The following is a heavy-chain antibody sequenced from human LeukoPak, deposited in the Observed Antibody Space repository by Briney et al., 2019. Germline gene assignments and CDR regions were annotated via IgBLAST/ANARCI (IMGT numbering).Heavy chain of an antibody. V-gene: IGHV3-48*01. J-gene: IGHJ4*02. CDR2: ISSSSSTI. Sequence: GGSLRLSCAASGFTFSSYSMNWVRQAPGKGLEWVAYISSSSSTIYYADSVKGRFTISRDNAKNSLYLQMNSLRVEDTAVYYCARRELTYYYDRRGFDYWGQGTLVTVSS. CDR1: GFTFSSYS. D-gene: IGHD3-22*01. CDR3: ARRELTYYYDRRGFDY.